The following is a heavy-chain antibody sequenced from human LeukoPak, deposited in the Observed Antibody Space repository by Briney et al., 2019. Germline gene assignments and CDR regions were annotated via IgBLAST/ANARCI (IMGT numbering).Heavy chain of an antibody. CDR3: ARAYASGPPYYYYYMDV. Sequence: ASVKVSCKASGGTFSSYAISWVRQAPGQGLEWMGRIIPILGIANYAQKFQGRVTITADKSTSTAYMELSSLRSEDTAVYYCARAYASGPPYYYYYMDVWGKGTTVTVSS. CDR1: GGTFSSYA. CDR2: IIPILGIA. J-gene: IGHJ6*03. V-gene: IGHV1-69*04. D-gene: IGHD3-3*01.